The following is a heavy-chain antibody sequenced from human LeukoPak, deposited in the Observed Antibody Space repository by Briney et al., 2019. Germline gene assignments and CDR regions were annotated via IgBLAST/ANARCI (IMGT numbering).Heavy chain of an antibody. J-gene: IGHJ4*02. V-gene: IGHV4-59*13. CDR3: ARASSGWLLGYCDY. CDR1: GGPISSYY. CDR2: IYYSGST. Sequence: SETLSLTCTVSGGPISSYYWSWIRQPPGKGLEGIGYIYYSGSTNYHPSLKRRVTIPVHTSKNQFSLKLSSVTAADTAVYYCARASSGWLLGYCDYWGQGTLVSVSS. D-gene: IGHD6-19*01.